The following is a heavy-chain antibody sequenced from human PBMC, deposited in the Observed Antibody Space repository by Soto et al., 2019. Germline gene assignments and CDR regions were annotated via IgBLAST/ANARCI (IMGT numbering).Heavy chain of an antibody. Sequence: EVQLLESGGGLVQPGGSLRLSCAASGFTFSDHYMDWVRQAPGKGLEWVGRIKNKLNLYTTEYGTSVKGRFSISRDDSKHSLFLQMSRLKAEDSAVYYCARVPVLMTAVQGAYFDSWGRGTLVTVSS. CDR3: ARVPVLMTAVQGAYFDS. V-gene: IGHV3-72*01. J-gene: IGHJ4*02. D-gene: IGHD2-21*02. CDR1: GFTFSDHY. CDR2: IKNKLNLYTT.